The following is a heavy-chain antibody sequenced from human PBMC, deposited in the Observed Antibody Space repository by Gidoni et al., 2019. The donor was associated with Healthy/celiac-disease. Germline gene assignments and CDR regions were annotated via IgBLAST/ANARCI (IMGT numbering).Heavy chain of an antibody. CDR2: MNPNSCNT. V-gene: IGHV1-8*01. CDR1: GYTFSSYD. Sequence: VQLVQSGAEVKKPGASVKVSCKASGYTFSSYDINWVRQAHGQGLEWMGWMNPNSCNTGYAQKFQGRVTMTRHTSISTAYMELSSLRSEDTAVYYCARGSDSSSWFYYYGMDVWGQGTTVTVSS. D-gene: IGHD6-13*01. J-gene: IGHJ6*02. CDR3: ARGSDSSSWFYYYGMDV.